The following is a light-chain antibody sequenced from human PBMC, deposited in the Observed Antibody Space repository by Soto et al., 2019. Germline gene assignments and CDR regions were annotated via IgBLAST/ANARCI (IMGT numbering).Light chain of an antibody. CDR2: KAS. J-gene: IGKJ1*01. CDR3: QQYNDNWT. Sequence: DIQMTQSPSTLSASVGDRVTITCRASQSISSWLAWYQQKPGTAPKLLIYKASTLQIGVPSRFSGSGSGTEFTLTISSLQPDDFATYYCQQYNDNWTFGQGTKVDIK. V-gene: IGKV1-5*03. CDR1: QSISSW.